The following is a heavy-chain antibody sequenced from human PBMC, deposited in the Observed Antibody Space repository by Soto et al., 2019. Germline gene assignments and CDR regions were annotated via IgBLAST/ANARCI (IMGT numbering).Heavy chain of an antibody. CDR3: AKAGGTYAGSWFDS. V-gene: IGHV3-23*01. Sequence: EVQLLESGGGLVQPGGSLRLSCAASGFTFSTYVMSWVRQAPGQGLEWVSSIIGSGGSTYYADSVKGRFTISRDNSKNTLYLQMNSLRADDTAVYSCAKAGGTYAGSWFDSWGQGTLVTVSS. J-gene: IGHJ5*01. D-gene: IGHD6-19*01. CDR1: GFTFSTYV. CDR2: IIGSGGST.